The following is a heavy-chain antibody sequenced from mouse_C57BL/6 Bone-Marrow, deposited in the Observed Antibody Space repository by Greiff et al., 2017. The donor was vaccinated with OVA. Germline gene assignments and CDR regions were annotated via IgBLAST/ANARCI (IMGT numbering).Heavy chain of an antibody. CDR1: GYTFTSYW. V-gene: IGHV1-5*01. CDR2: IYPGNSDT. D-gene: IGHD1-1*01. CDR3: TRFGCYGSLDY. J-gene: IGHJ2*01. Sequence: VQLKQSGTVLARPGASVKMSCKTSGYTFTSYWMHWVKQRPGQGLEWIGAIYPGNSDTSYNQQFKGKAKLTAVTSARTAYLELSSLTNEDSSVYCSTRFGCYGSLDYWGQGTTLTVSS.